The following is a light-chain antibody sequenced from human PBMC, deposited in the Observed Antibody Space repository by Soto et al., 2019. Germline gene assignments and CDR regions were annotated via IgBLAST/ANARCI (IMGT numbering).Light chain of an antibody. CDR2: AAS. Sequence: DIQMTQSPSSLSASVGDRVTITCRASQSISRFLNWYQHKPGKAPELLMFAASNLESGVPSRFSGSGSGTEFTLTISSLQAEDFATYYCEQTDSTTHTFGQGTKVYIK. CDR3: EQTDSTTHT. V-gene: IGKV1-39*01. CDR1: QSISRF. J-gene: IGKJ2*01.